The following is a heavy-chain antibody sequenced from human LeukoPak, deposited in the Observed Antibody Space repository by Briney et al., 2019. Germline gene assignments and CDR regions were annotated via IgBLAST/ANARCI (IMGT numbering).Heavy chain of an antibody. V-gene: IGHV5-51*01. CDR3: ARRYCSSDSCYYFDY. Sequence: GAXXKISCKGSGSTFTSYWIGWVRQMPGKGLEWVGVIYPGDSDTRYSPSFQGQVTISADKSISAAYLQLNSLKASDTAMYYCARRYCSSDSCYYFDYWGQGTLVTVSS. D-gene: IGHD2-15*01. CDR2: IYPGDSDT. J-gene: IGHJ4*02. CDR1: GSTFTSYW.